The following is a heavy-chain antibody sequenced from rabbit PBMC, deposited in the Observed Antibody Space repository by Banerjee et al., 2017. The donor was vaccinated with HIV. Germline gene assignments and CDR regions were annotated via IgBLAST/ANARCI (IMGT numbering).Heavy chain of an antibody. D-gene: IGHD6-1*01. V-gene: IGHV1S45*01. J-gene: IGHJ4*01. CDR3: ARGVSAGYAGYGYVPYYFNL. Sequence: QEQLEESGGDLVKPEGSLTLTCTASGFSFSSSYLIRWVRQAPGKGLEWIASIYGGSSGSTYYASWAKGRFTISKTSSTTVTLQMTSLTAADTATYFCARGVSAGYAGYGYVPYYFNLWGPGTLVTVS. CDR2: IYGGSSGST. CDR1: GFSFSSSYL.